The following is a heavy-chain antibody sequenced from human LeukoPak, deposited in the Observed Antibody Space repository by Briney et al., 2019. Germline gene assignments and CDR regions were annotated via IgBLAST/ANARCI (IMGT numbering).Heavy chain of an antibody. CDR1: EYTFTDYA. Sequence: ASVKVSCKASEYTFTDYAINWVRQAPGQRLEWMGWINAGNGNTRYSQRFQGRVTITRNTSASTAYMELSSLTSEDTAVYYCARGRWSATTASYYLDFWGQGTLVTVSS. J-gene: IGHJ4*02. V-gene: IGHV1-3*01. CDR2: INAGNGNT. D-gene: IGHD5-24*01. CDR3: ARGRWSATTASYYLDF.